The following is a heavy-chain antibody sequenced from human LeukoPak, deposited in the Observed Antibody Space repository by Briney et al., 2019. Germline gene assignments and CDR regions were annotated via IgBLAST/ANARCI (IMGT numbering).Heavy chain of an antibody. CDR3: ARLADY. CDR1: GSTFSSNW. V-gene: IGHV3-7*01. CDR2: IKQDGSEK. J-gene: IGHJ4*02. Sequence: GGSLRPSCAVSGSTFSSNWMSWVRRAPGKGLQWVDNIKQDGSEKDYVDSVKGRCTISRDNAKNSLNLQMHSLRAEDTAICYCARLADYWGQGTLVTVSS.